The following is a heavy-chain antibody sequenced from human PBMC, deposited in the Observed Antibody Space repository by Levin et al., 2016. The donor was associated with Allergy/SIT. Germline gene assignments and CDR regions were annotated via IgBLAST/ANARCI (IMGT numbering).Heavy chain of an antibody. J-gene: IGHJ4*02. Sequence: GGSLRLSCAASGFSFSRYAIHWVRQVPGKRLEWVAVIWYDGSEKYYIDSVKSRFTVSRDISKNTLYLQMNSLRAEDTAVYYCAKTYYDILIGFQRGVGFDYWGQGTLVTVSS. CDR1: GFSFSRYA. CDR3: AKTYYDILIGFQRGVGFDY. D-gene: IGHD3-9*01. V-gene: IGHV3-33*06. CDR2: IWYDGSEK.